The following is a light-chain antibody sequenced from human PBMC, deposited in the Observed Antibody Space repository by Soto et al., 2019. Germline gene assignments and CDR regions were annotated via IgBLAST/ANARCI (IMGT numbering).Light chain of an antibody. CDR1: HNVNNY. CDR2: WAS. CDR3: QQYYTSPLT. J-gene: IGKJ4*01. Sequence: DIVMTQSPDSLAVSLGESATINCKSSHNVNNYIAWYQQKSGQPPKLLFYWASTRESGVPDRFSGSGSGTDFTLTISDLQAQDVAVYYCQQYYTSPLTFGGGTKVEIK. V-gene: IGKV4-1*01.